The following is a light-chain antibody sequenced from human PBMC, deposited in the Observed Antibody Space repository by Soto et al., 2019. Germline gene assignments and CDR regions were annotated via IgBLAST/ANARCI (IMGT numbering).Light chain of an antibody. CDR1: NSNIGSNY. V-gene: IGLV1-47*01. J-gene: IGLJ3*02. Sequence: QSVLTQPPSASGTPGQRVTISCSGRNSNIGSNYVYWYQQVPGTAPKLLIYTNNQRPSGVPDRFSGSKSATSASLAIGGLRSEDEADCYCAAWDDSLSGWVFGGGTQLTVL. CDR2: TNN. CDR3: AAWDDSLSGWV.